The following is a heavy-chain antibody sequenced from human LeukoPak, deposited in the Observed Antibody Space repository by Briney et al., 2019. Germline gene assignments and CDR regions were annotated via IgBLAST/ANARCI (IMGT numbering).Heavy chain of an antibody. Sequence: PSETLSLTCAVYGGSFSGYYWGWIRQPPGKGLEWIGEINHSGSTNYNPSLKSRVTISVDTSKNQFSLKLSSVTAADAAVYYCARNQRAMVRGALDYWGQGTLVTVSS. V-gene: IGHV4-34*01. CDR1: GGSFSGYY. D-gene: IGHD3-10*01. J-gene: IGHJ4*02. CDR3: ARNQRAMVRGALDY. CDR2: INHSGST.